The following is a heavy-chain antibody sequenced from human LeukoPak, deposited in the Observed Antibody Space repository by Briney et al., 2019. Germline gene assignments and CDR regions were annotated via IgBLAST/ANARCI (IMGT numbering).Heavy chain of an antibody. V-gene: IGHV3-21*01. CDR3: ARAAAGLQNFDL. D-gene: IGHD6-13*01. Sequence: GGSLRLSCAASGFTSSNAWMSWIRQAPGKGLEWVSSISSSSSYIYYADSVKGRFTISRDNAKNSLYLQMNSLRAEDTAVYYCARAAAGLQNFDLWGRGTLVTVSS. J-gene: IGHJ2*01. CDR2: ISSSSSYI. CDR1: GFTSSNAW.